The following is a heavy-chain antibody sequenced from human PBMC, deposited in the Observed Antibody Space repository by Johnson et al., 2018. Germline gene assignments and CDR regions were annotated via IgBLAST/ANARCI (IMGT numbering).Heavy chain of an antibody. CDR1: GYSFTSYW. CDR3: ANTRLRDAFDI. D-gene: IGHD4-17*01. J-gene: IGHJ3*02. Sequence: VQLVQSGAEVKKXGESXKIXCKGSGYSFTSYWIGWVRQMPGKGLEWMGIIYPGDSDTRYSQSFQGQVTISADKSISTAYLQWSSLKASDTAMYYCANTRLRDAFDIGGQGTMVTVSS. CDR2: IYPGDSDT. V-gene: IGHV5-51*03.